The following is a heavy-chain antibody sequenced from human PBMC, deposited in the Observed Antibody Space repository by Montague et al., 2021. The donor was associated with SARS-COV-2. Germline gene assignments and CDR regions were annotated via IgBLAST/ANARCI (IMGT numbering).Heavy chain of an antibody. CDR2: IYYIGIM. D-gene: IGHD3-9*01. Sequence: SETLSLTCTVSGGSINNYYWSWIRQPPGRGLEWIGYIYYIGIMEYIPSLKSRVTMSIDTSKNQCSLRLYSVTAADTAVYFCARTTYFDLASIYYYVMDVWGQGTPVTVSS. J-gene: IGHJ6*02. CDR1: GGSINNYY. CDR3: ARTTYFDLASIYYYVMDV. V-gene: IGHV4-59*08.